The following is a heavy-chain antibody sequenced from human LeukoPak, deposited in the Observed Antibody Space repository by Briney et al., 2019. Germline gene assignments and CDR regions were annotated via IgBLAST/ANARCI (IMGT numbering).Heavy chain of an antibody. CDR2: LYYSESS. D-gene: IGHD2-15*01. Sequence: SETLSLTCTVSGVSISSSSYNWGWIRQPPGKGLEWIGGLYYSESSDYNASLKSRVTISVDTSKNEFYMKLSPVTAADTAVYYCARHRVVVVAATPMLRYFDYWGQGTLVTVSS. J-gene: IGHJ4*02. CDR3: ARHRVVVVAATPMLRYFDY. V-gene: IGHV4-39*01. CDR1: GVSISSSSYN.